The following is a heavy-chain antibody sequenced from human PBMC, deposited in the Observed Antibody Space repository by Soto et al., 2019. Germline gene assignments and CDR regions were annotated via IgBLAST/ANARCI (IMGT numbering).Heavy chain of an antibody. V-gene: IGHV1-3*01. CDR3: ARTDCSSTSCYNYYYYGMDV. CDR2: INPGNGDT. CDR1: GYSFTKYG. D-gene: IGHD2-2*01. Sequence: ASVKVSCKTSGYSFTKYGLHWVRQAPGQRLEWMGWINPGNGDTKYSQKFQGRVTITRDTSATTAYMELSSLRSEDSAVFYCARTDCSSTSCYNYYYYGMDVWGQGTTVTVSS. J-gene: IGHJ6*02.